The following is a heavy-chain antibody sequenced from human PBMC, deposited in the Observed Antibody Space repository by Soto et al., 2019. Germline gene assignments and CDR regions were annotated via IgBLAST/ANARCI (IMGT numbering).Heavy chain of an antibody. CDR3: ARDPGVTNYYFDY. D-gene: IGHD3-3*01. V-gene: IGHV3-33*01. CDR2: IWYDGSKR. J-gene: IGHJ4*02. Sequence: QVQLVESGGGVVQPGTSLRLSCAPSGFTFSRYGMHWVRQAPGKELEWVAVIWYDGSKRYYADSVKGRFTISRDNSKNTLYLQMNSLRAEDTAVYYCARDPGVTNYYFDYWGQGTLVTVSS. CDR1: GFTFSRYG.